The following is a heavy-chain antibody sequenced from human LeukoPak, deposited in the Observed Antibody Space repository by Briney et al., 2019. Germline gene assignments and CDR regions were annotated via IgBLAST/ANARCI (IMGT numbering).Heavy chain of an antibody. CDR3: AKEITPYSGRGWFDP. CDR1: GFTFSSYA. CDR2: ISGSGGST. Sequence: GGSLRLSCAASGFTFSSYAMSWVRQAPGKGLEWVSAISGSGGSTYYADSVKGRFTISRDNSKNTLYLQMDSLRAEDTAVYYCAKEITPYSGRGWFDPWGQGTLVTVSS. J-gene: IGHJ5*02. V-gene: IGHV3-23*01. D-gene: IGHD3-16*01.